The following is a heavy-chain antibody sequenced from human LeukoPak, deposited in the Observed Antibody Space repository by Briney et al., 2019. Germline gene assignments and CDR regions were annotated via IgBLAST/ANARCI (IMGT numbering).Heavy chain of an antibody. CDR3: AKNAPVPWFGEVFAF. D-gene: IGHD3-10*01. CDR2: ISYDGSNK. Sequence: GGSLRLSCAASGFTFSSYGMHWVRQAPGKGLEWVAVISYDGSNKYYADSVKGRFTISRDNSKNTLYLQMNSLRAEDTAVYYWAKNAPVPWFGEVFAFWGQGTL. V-gene: IGHV3-30*18. CDR1: GFTFSSYG. J-gene: IGHJ4*02.